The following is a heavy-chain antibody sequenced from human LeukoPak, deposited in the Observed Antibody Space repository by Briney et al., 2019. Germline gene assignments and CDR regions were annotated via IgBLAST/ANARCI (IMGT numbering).Heavy chain of an antibody. D-gene: IGHD6-19*01. CDR2: ISGSGGST. Sequence: GGSLRLSCAASGFTFSNYAMNWVRQAPGRGLEWVSAISGSGGSTYYADSVKGRFTISRDNSKNTLYLQMNSLRAEDTAVYYCSTDPAGTLVYWGQGTLVTVSS. CDR3: STDPAGTLVY. V-gene: IGHV3-23*01. CDR1: GFTFSNYA. J-gene: IGHJ4*02.